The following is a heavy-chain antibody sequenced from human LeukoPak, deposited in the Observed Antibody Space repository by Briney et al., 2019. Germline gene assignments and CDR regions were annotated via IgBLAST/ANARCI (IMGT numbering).Heavy chain of an antibody. Sequence: GVSLRLSWTASGLRCSRYGMSWLRQAPGKGLEWVANIKQEGSEKYYVDSVKGRFTVSRDNAKNSLYLQMNSLRAEDTAVYYCARGDTAMVFDYWGQGTLVTVSS. CDR3: ARGDTAMVFDY. CDR1: GLRCSRYG. D-gene: IGHD5-18*01. V-gene: IGHV3-7*01. CDR2: IKQEGSEK. J-gene: IGHJ4*02.